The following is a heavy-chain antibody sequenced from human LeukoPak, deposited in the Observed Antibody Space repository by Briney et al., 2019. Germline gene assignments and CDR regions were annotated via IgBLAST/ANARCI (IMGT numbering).Heavy chain of an antibody. CDR2: IWYGGSNK. Sequence: GRSLRLSCAASGFTFSSYGMHWVRQAPGKGLEWVAVIWYGGSNKYYADSVKGRFTISRDNSKNTLYLQMNSLRAEDTAVYYCARDTTKKYYYDSSGPDYWGQGTLVTVSS. J-gene: IGHJ4*02. D-gene: IGHD3-22*01. CDR1: GFTFSSYG. CDR3: ARDTTKKYYYDSSGPDY. V-gene: IGHV3-33*01.